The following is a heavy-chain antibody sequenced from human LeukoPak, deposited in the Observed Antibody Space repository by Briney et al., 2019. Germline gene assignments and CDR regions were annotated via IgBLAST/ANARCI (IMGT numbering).Heavy chain of an antibody. Sequence: GESLKISCKASGYSFTSYWIGWVRQMPGKGLEWMGIIYPGDSDTRYSPSFQGQVTISADKSISTAYLQWSSLKASDTAMYYCARHVVPAAIRAGFDYWGQGTLVTVSS. CDR3: ARHVVPAAIRAGFDY. CDR1: GYSFTSYW. J-gene: IGHJ4*02. D-gene: IGHD2-2*01. V-gene: IGHV5-51*01. CDR2: IYPGDSDT.